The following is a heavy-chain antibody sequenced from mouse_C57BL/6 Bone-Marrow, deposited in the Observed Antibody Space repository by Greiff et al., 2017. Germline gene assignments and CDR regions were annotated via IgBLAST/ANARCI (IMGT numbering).Heavy chain of an antibody. CDR1: GYTFTNYW. CDR2: IYPGGGYT. J-gene: IGHJ3*01. CDR3: IYDGNGFAY. Sequence: VKLMESGAELVRPGTSVKMSCKASGYTFTNYWIGWAKQRPGHGLEWIGDIYPGGGYTNYNEKFKGKATLTADKSSSTAYMQFSSLTSEDSAIYYEIYDGNGFAYWGQGTLVTVSA. D-gene: IGHD2-3*01. V-gene: IGHV1-63*01.